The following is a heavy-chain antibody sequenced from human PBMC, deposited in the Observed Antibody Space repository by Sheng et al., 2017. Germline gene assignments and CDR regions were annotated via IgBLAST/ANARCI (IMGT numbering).Heavy chain of an antibody. CDR2: ISGSGAST. CDR1: GFTFSDYA. D-gene: IGHD3-16*01. CDR3: AKGNWGFINYIDY. V-gene: IGHV3-23*01. J-gene: IGHJ4*02. Sequence: EVQVLESGGGLVQPGGSLRLSCATSGFTFSDYAMTWVHQAPGKGLEWVSAISGSGASTHYADSVRGRFTISRDNSKTTLYLQMNSLRAEDTAVYYCAKGNWGFINYIDYWGQGTLVTVSS.